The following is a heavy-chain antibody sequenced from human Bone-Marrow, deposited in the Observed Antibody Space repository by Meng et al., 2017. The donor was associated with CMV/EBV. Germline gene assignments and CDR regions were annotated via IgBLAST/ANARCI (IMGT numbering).Heavy chain of an antibody. J-gene: IGHJ6*01. D-gene: IGHD3-3*01. V-gene: IGHV3-21*01. Sequence: LSLTCAASGFTFSSYWMSWVRQAPGKGLEWVSSISSSSSYIYYADSVKGRFTISRDNAKNSLYLQMSSLRADDTAVYYCARDPYTYDFWSGYYGMDVWGQGTTVTGSS. CDR1: GFTFSSYW. CDR2: ISSSSSYI. CDR3: ARDPYTYDFWSGYYGMDV.